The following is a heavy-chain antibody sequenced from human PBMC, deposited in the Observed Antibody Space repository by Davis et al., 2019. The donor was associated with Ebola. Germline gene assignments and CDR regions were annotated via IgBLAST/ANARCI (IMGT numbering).Heavy chain of an antibody. J-gene: IGHJ4*02. D-gene: IGHD2-15*01. Sequence: SETLSLTCAVSGGSISSGGYSWSWIRQHPGKGLEWIGYIYYSGSTYYNPSLKSRVTISVDTSKNQFSLKLSSVTAADTAVYYCAREDCSGGSCYSAFDYWGQGTLVTVSS. CDR2: IYYSGST. CDR3: AREDCSGGSCYSAFDY. CDR1: GGSISSGGYS. V-gene: IGHV4-30-4*07.